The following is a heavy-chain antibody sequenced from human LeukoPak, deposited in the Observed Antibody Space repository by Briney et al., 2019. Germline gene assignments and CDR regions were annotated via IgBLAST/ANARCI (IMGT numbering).Heavy chain of an antibody. CDR3: AKPGGGSGSFPKPADY. Sequence: GGPLRLSCAASGFTFSSYAMSWVRQAPGKGLEWVSAISGSGGSTYYADSVKGRFTLSRDNSKNTLYLQINSLIAEDTAVYYCAKPGGGSGSFPKPADYGGQGTLVTASA. CDR1: GFTFSSYA. D-gene: IGHD3-10*01. V-gene: IGHV3-23*01. J-gene: IGHJ4*02. CDR2: ISGSGGST.